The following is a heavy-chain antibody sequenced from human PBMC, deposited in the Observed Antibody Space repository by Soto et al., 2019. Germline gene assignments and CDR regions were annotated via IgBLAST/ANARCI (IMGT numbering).Heavy chain of an antibody. CDR1: GFTFSSYS. Sequence: EVQLVESGGGLVKPGGSLRLSCAASGFTFSSYSMNWVRQAPGKGQEWVSSISSSSSYIYYADSVEGRFTISRDNAKNSLYLQMNSLRAEDTAVYYCARAQRYSSSSEDYFDYWGQGTLVTVSS. V-gene: IGHV3-21*01. D-gene: IGHD6-6*01. CDR3: ARAQRYSSSSEDYFDY. J-gene: IGHJ4*02. CDR2: ISSSSSYI.